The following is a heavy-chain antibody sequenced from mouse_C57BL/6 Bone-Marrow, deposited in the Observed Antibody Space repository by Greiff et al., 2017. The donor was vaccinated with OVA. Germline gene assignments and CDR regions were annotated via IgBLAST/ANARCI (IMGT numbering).Heavy chain of an antibody. J-gene: IGHJ1*03. CDR1: GFTFSSYA. CDR3: ARLTTVVATGYFDV. CDR2: ISDGGSYT. Sequence: EVMLVESGGGLVKPGGSLKLSCAASGFTFSSYAMSWVRQTPEKRLEWVATISDGGSYTYYPDNVKGRFTISRDNAKNNLYLQMSHLKSEDTAMYYCARLTTVVATGYFDVWGTGTTVTVSS. D-gene: IGHD1-1*01. V-gene: IGHV5-4*03.